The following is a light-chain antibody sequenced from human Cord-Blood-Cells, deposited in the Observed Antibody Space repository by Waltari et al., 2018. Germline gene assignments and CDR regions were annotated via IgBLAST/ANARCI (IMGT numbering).Light chain of an antibody. V-gene: IGKV4-1*01. J-gene: IGKJ1*01. CDR1: QSFLYSSNNKNY. Sequence: MTQSPDSLAVSLGERATINCKSSQSFLYSSNNKNYLAWYQQKPGQPPKLLIYWASTRESGVPDRFSGSGSGTDFTLTISSLQAEDVAVYYCQQYYSTPPTFGQGTKVEIK. CDR2: WAS. CDR3: QQYYSTPPT.